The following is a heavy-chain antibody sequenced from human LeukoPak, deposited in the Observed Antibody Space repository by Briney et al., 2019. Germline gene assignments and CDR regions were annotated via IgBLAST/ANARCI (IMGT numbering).Heavy chain of an antibody. CDR2: ISGSGGAT. V-gene: IGHV3-23*01. CDR3: AKDGYNYDSSGHFDY. CDR1: GFTFSLFA. J-gene: IGHJ4*02. D-gene: IGHD3-22*01. Sequence: QPGGSLRLSCAASGFTFSLFAMHWGRQAPGKGLEWVSAISGSGGATYHADADSVKGRLTISRDNSKNALYLEINNLRAEDTAVYYCAKDGYNYDSSGHFDYWGQGTLVTVSS.